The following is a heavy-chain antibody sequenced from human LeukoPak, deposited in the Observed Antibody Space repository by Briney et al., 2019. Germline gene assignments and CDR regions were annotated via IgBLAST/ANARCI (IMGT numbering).Heavy chain of an antibody. V-gene: IGHV3-23*01. CDR3: ARRGDSGGYFDY. CDR2: MSGSGATT. D-gene: IGHD3-22*01. J-gene: IGHJ4*02. CDR1: GFTVSTNF. Sequence: PGGSLRLSCAVSGFTVSTNFMSWVRQAPGKGLEWVSTMSGSGATTYHADSVKGRFTISRDNSKNTLYLQMNSLRVEDTAVYYCARRGDSGGYFDYWGQGTLVTVSS.